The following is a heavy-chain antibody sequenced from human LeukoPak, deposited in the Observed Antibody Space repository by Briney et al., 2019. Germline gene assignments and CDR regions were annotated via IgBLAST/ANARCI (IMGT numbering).Heavy chain of an antibody. V-gene: IGHV3-33*01. CDR3: ARDFRELGGMRDAFDI. CDR1: GFTFSNYG. Sequence: GGSLRLSCAASGFTFSNYGMHWVRQAPGKGLEWVAVIWYDGSNKYSADSVKGRFTISRDNSKNTLYLQMNSLRAEDTAVYYCARDFRELGGMRDAFDIWGQGTMVTVSS. CDR2: IWYDGSNK. J-gene: IGHJ3*02. D-gene: IGHD3-10*01.